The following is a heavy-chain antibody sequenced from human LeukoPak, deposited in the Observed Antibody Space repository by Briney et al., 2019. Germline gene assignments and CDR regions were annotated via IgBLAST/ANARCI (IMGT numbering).Heavy chain of an antibody. CDR3: ARAGAYDFWSGYLDSFDY. Sequence: ASVKVSCKASGGTFSSYAISWVRQAPGQGLEWMGGIIPIFGTANYAQKFQGRVTITADESTSTAYMEPSSLRSEDTAVYYCARAGAYDFWSGYLDSFDYWGQGTLVTVSS. CDR2: IIPIFGTA. CDR1: GGTFSSYA. J-gene: IGHJ4*02. D-gene: IGHD3-3*01. V-gene: IGHV1-69*13.